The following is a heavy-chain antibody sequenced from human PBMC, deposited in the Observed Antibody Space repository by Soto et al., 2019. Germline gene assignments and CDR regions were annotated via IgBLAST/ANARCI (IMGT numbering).Heavy chain of an antibody. CDR3: EGGHYDFWSGHNGFDY. D-gene: IGHD3-3*01. CDR1: GDSVSSNSAA. CDR2: TYYRSTWNN. Sequence: QVQLQQSGPGLVKPSQTLSLTCAISGDSVSSNSAAWNWIRQSPSRGLEWRGRTYYRSTWNNDYAVSVKSRITIDPGTSKNQFSLQLNSVTPEDTAVYYCEGGHYDFWSGHNGFDYWGQGTLVTVSS. J-gene: IGHJ4*02. V-gene: IGHV6-1*01.